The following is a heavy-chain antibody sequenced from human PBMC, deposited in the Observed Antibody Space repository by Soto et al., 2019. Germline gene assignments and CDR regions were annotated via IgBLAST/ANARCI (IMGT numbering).Heavy chain of an antibody. CDR2: INAGNGNT. J-gene: IGHJ5*02. Sequence: APVEISCKDSGYHFSSYSRHWVGQPPGQRLEWMGWINAGNGNTKYSQKFQGRVTITRDTSASTAYMELSSLRSEDTAVYYCARDPHYYDSSGYWINWFDPWGQGTLVTVSS. CDR3: ARDPHYYDSSGYWINWFDP. D-gene: IGHD3-22*01. V-gene: IGHV1-3*01. CDR1: GYHFSSYS.